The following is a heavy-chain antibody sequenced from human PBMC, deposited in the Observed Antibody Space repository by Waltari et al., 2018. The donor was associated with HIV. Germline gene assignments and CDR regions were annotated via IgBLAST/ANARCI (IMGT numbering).Heavy chain of an antibody. CDR3: ARLDCSGGTCSPFDP. CDR2: LYYTGTT. V-gene: IGHV4-39*01. CDR1: GGSVFSSVSY. Sequence: QLQLQESGPGLVKPSETLSLTCTVSGGSVFSSVSYWGWIRQPPGRGLEWLGTLYYTGTTIYNPSLQSRVTISVGMSKNQFSLKLGSVSASDTAVYYCARLDCSGGTCSPFDPWGQGTLVTVSS. D-gene: IGHD2-15*01. J-gene: IGHJ5*02.